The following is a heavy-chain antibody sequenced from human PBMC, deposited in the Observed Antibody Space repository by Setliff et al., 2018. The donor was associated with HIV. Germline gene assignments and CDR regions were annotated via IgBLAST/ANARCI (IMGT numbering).Heavy chain of an antibody. CDR1: GVNFKTYG. Sequence: PGGSLRLSCAASGVNFKTYGMNWVRQAPGKGLDWVAHIGSSNHGIHYTASVQGRFTVSRDNANNLSFLEMNNLSVEDTAVYYCASFFGDYGYWGHGTQVTVSS. V-gene: IGHV3-48*04. J-gene: IGHJ4*01. D-gene: IGHD3-10*01. CDR2: IGSSNHGI. CDR3: ASFFGDYGY.